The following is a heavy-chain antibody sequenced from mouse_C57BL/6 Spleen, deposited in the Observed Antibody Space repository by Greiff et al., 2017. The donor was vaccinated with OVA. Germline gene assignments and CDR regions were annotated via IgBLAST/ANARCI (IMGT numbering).Heavy chain of an antibody. Sequence: EVKLEESGGGLVQPGGSLSLSCAASGFTFTDYYMSWVRQPPGKALEWLGFIRNKANGYTTEYSASVKGRFTISRDNSQSILYLQMNALRAEDSATYYGARNLDYYGSSYAMDYWGQGTSVTVSS. V-gene: IGHV7-3*01. CDR3: ARNLDYYGSSYAMDY. J-gene: IGHJ4*01. D-gene: IGHD1-1*01. CDR2: IRNKANGYTT. CDR1: GFTFTDYY.